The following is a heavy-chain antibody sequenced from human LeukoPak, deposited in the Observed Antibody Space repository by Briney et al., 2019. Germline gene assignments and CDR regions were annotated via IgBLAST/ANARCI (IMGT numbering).Heavy chain of an antibody. CDR1: GFPFSRYW. Sequence: GSLRLSCAASGFPFSRYWMSWIRQPPGKGLEWIGEINHSGSTNYNPSLKSRVTISVDTSKNQFSRKLSSVTAADTAVYYCARTLRSHYYDSSGYFDAFDIWGQGTMVTVSS. D-gene: IGHD3-22*01. CDR3: ARTLRSHYYDSSGYFDAFDI. V-gene: IGHV4-34*01. CDR2: INHSGST. J-gene: IGHJ3*02.